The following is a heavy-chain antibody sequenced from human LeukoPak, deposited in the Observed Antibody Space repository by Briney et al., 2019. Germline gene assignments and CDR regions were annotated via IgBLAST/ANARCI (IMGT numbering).Heavy chain of an antibody. D-gene: IGHD4-17*01. CDR1: GGSISSSSYY. CDR2: IYHSGST. V-gene: IGHV4-39*07. J-gene: IGHJ4*02. Sequence: SETLSLTCTVSGGSISSSSYYWGWIRQPPGKGLEWIGSIYHSGSTYYNPSLKSRVTISVDTSKNQFSLKLSSVTAADTAVYYCARGQQSPHDYGDPLPFDYWGQGTLVTVSS. CDR3: ARGQQSPHDYGDPLPFDY.